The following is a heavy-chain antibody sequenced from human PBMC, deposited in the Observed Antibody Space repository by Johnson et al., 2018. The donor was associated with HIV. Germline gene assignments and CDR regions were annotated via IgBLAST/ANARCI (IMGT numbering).Heavy chain of an antibody. CDR1: GFTFDDYA. V-gene: IGHV3-9*01. J-gene: IGHJ3*02. D-gene: IGHD3-22*01. CDR2: ISWNSGSI. CDR3: ARGITMIVVVKGDAFDI. Sequence: VQLVESGGGLVQPGRSLRLSCAASGFTFDDYAMHWVRQAPGKGLEWVSGISWNSGSIVYADSVKGRFTISRDNAKNSLYLQMNSLRAEDTALYYCARGITMIVVVKGDAFDIWGQGTMVTVSS.